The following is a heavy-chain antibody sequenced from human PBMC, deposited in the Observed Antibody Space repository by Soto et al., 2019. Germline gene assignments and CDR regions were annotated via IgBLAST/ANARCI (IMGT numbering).Heavy chain of an antibody. D-gene: IGHD6-19*01. CDR3: ARTGAGYYYYGMDV. Sequence: GESLKISCAASGFTFSSYWMSWVRQAPGKGLEWVANIKQDGSEKYYVDSVKGRFTISRDNAKNSLYLQMNRLRAEDTAVYYCARTGAGYYYYGMDVCVQGTTVTVSS. CDR2: IKQDGSEK. V-gene: IGHV3-7*01. J-gene: IGHJ6*02. CDR1: GFTFSSYW.